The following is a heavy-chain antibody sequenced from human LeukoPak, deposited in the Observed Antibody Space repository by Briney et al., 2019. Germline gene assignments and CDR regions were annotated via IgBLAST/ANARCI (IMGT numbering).Heavy chain of an antibody. CDR3: ARASGYYPSALTY. CDR2: TYYRSKWYN. Sequence: SQTLSLTCAISGDSVSSNSADWNWIRQSPSRGLEWLGRTYYRSKWYNDYAVSVKSRITINPDTSKNQFSLQLNSVTPEDTAVYYCARASGYYPSALTYWGQGTLVTVSS. V-gene: IGHV6-1*01. CDR1: GDSVSSNSAD. D-gene: IGHD3-10*01. J-gene: IGHJ4*02.